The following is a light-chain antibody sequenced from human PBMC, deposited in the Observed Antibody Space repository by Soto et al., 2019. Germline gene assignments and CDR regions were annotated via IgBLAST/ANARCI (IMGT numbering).Light chain of an antibody. CDR1: SSDVGSYNF. J-gene: IGLJ3*02. Sequence: QSALTQPASVSGSPGQSITISCTGTSSDVGSYNFVSWYQQHPGKAPKLMIYEGSERPSGVSNRFSGSKSGNTAPLTISGLQAEDEADYYCCSYAGSSTWVFGGGTKLTVL. CDR2: EGS. V-gene: IGLV2-23*01. CDR3: CSYAGSSTWV.